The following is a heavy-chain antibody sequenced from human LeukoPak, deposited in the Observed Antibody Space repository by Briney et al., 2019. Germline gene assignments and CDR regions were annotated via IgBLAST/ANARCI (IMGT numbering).Heavy chain of an antibody. Sequence: PGGSLRLSCAASGFTFSSYWMYWVRQATGKGLVWVSRIYTDGSSTSYADSVKGRFTISRDNAKNTLYLQMNSLRAEDTAVYYCARRIASTWGSIDYWGQGTLVTVSS. CDR3: ARRIASTWGSIDY. CDR2: IYTDGSST. V-gene: IGHV3-74*01. J-gene: IGHJ4*02. D-gene: IGHD7-27*01. CDR1: GFTFSSYW.